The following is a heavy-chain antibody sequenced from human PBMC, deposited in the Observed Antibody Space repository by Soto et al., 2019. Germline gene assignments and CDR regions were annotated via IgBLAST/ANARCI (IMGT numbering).Heavy chain of an antibody. D-gene: IGHD3-22*01. Sequence: SETLSLTCAVYGGSFSGYYWSWIRQPPGKGLEWIGEINHSGSTNYNPSLKSRVTISVDTSKNQFSLKLSSVTAADTAVYYCARSRIYYYDSSGHLINWGQGTLVTVSS. J-gene: IGHJ4*02. V-gene: IGHV4-34*01. CDR1: GGSFSGYY. CDR2: INHSGST. CDR3: ARSRIYYYDSSGHLIN.